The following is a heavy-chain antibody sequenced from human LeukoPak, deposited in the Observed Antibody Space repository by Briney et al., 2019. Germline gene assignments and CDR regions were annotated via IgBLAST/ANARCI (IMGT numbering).Heavy chain of an antibody. CDR1: GFIFSSYS. CDR3: AKDRTVGASYWYFDL. D-gene: IGHD1-26*01. Sequence: GGSLRLSCAASGFIFSSYSMSWVRQAPGKGLEWVSVIYSGGSTYYADSVKGRFTISRDNSKNTLFLQMNTLRAEDTAIYYCAKDRTVGASYWYFDLWGRGTLVTVSS. V-gene: IGHV3-53*01. CDR2: IYSGGST. J-gene: IGHJ2*01.